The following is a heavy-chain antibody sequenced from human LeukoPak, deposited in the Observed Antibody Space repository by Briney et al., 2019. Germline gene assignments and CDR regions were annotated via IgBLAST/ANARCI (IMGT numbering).Heavy chain of an antibody. CDR2: IYPDDSDI. J-gene: IGHJ4*02. CDR1: GYSFTSYW. CDR3: PRSPRWTFFDY. D-gene: IGHD1-1*01. Sequence: GESLKISCKGSGYSFTSYWIGWVRQMPGKGLEWMAIIYPDDSDIKYSPSFQGQVTISADKSISTAYLQWSSLKASDTAIYYCPRSPRWTFFDYWGQGTLVTVSS. V-gene: IGHV5-51*01.